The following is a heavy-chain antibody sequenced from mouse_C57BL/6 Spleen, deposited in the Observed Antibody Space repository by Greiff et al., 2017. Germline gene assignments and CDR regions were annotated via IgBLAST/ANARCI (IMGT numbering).Heavy chain of an antibody. D-gene: IGHD2-1*01. CDR1: GYTFTSYW. V-gene: IGHV1-72*01. Sequence: QLQQPGAELVKPGASVKLSCKASGYTFTSYWMHWVKQRPGRGLEWIGRIDPNSGGTKYNEKFKSKATLTVDKTSSTAYMQLSSQTSEDSAVYYGAREPDLLSFFADWGQGTLVTVSA. CDR2: IDPNSGGT. J-gene: IGHJ3*01. CDR3: AREPDLLSFFAD.